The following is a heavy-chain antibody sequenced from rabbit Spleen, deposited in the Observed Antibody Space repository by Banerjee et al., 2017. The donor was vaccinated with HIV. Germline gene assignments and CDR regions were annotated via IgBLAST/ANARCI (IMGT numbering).Heavy chain of an antibody. V-gene: IGHV1S40*01. J-gene: IGHJ4*01. CDR1: GFTLSSYW. Sequence: QSLEESGGDLVKPGASLTLTCTASGFTLSSYWMYWVRQAPGKGLEWIGCIDTGFGNTYYATWAKGRFTVSKTSSTTVTLQMTSLTAADTASYFCARQRDLWSPGTLVTVS. CDR2: IDTGFGNT. CDR3: ARQRDL.